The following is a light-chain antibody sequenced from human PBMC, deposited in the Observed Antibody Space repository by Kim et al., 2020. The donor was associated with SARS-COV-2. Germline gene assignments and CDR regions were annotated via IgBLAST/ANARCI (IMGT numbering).Light chain of an antibody. J-gene: IGKJ1*01. CDR3: QKYNGAPWT. Sequence: DIQMTQSPSSLSASIGDRVTITCRASQAITKYLAWYQQKPWKAPKLLISAASTLQSGVPSRFSGSGSGTDFTLTISSLQPEDVATYYCQKYNGAPWTFGQGTKLDIK. V-gene: IGKV1-27*01. CDR2: AAS. CDR1: QAITKY.